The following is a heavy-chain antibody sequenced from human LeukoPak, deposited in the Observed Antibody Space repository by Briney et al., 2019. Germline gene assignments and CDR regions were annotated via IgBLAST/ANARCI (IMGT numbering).Heavy chain of an antibody. Sequence: GGSLRLSCAASGFPFNIYWMSWVRQAPGKGLEWVANIKHDGGEKYYVDSVKGRFTISRDNAKDSLYLQMNSLRAEDTAMYYCARERKSGWLERTYNFDYGGQGTQVTVSS. CDR2: IKHDGGEK. D-gene: IGHD1-1*01. J-gene: IGHJ4*02. CDR3: ARERKSGWLERTYNFDY. CDR1: GFPFNIYW. V-gene: IGHV3-7*01.